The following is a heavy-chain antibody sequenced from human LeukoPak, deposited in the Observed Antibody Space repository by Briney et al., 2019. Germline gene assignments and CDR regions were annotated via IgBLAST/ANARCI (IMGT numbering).Heavy chain of an antibody. J-gene: IGHJ5*02. D-gene: IGHD3-3*01. CDR2: ISSDGSST. CDR1: GFTVSSNY. CDR3: ARDYDFLDP. Sequence: GGSLRLSCAASGFTVSSNYMTWVRQAPGKGLVWVSRISSDGSSTSYADSVTGRFTISRDNAKNTLYLQMNSLRAEDTAVYYCARDYDFLDPWGQGTLVTVSS. V-gene: IGHV3-74*01.